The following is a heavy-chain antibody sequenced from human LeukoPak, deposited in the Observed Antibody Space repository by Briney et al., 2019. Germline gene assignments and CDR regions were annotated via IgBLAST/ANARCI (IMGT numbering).Heavy chain of an antibody. D-gene: IGHD1-26*01. V-gene: IGHV1-69*04. J-gene: IGHJ1*01. CDR3: ARSDGGSYWYFQH. CDR2: IIPILGIA. Sequence: SVKVSCKASGGTFSSYAISWVRQAPGQGLEWMGRIIPILGIANYAQKFQGRVTITADKSTSTAYMELSSLRSEDTAVYYCARSDGGSYWYFQHWGQGTLVTVSS. CDR1: GGTFSSYA.